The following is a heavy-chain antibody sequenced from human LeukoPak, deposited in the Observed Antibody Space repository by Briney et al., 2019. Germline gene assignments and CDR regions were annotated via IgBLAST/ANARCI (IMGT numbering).Heavy chain of an antibody. V-gene: IGHV4-39*01. CDR3: ARLRGYNDGYVDD. Sequence: PSETLSLTCTVSGGSISSTNYYWGWIRQPPGKELEWIGSIYYSGSTYYNPSLKSRLTISVDTSKNQFSLKLSSVTAADTAVYYCARLRGYNDGYVDDWGRGTLVTVSS. D-gene: IGHD5-18*01. CDR1: GGSISSTNYY. J-gene: IGHJ4*02. CDR2: IYYSGST.